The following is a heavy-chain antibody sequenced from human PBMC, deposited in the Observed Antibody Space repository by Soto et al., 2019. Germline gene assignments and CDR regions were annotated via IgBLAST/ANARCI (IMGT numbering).Heavy chain of an antibody. CDR2: IFYTGNT. V-gene: IGHV4-39*01. D-gene: IGHD6-13*01. CDR3: ARQEFSLYSSNWYPIDS. J-gene: IGHJ4*02. Sequence: SETLSLTCSVSGGSIRSSTSYWGWIRQPPGKGLEWIGSIFYTGNTYYNPSLRSRVTISVSTSKNQFSLKLTSVTAADTAVYSCARQEFSLYSSNWYPIDSWGQGTLVTVSS. CDR1: GGSIRSSTSY.